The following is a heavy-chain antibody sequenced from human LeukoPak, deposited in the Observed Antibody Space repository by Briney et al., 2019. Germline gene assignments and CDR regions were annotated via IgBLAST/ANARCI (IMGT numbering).Heavy chain of an antibody. D-gene: IGHD3-3*01. CDR3: AREYLEGITIFGVPQAGDRTPYYFDY. Sequence: PSETLSLTCAVSGGSISSSNWWSWVRQPPGKGLEWIGEIYYSGSTYYNPSLKSRVTISVDTSKNQFSLKLSSVTAADTAVYYCAREYLEGITIFGVPQAGDRTPYYFDYWGQGTLVTVSS. CDR1: GGSISSSNW. V-gene: IGHV4-4*02. J-gene: IGHJ4*02. CDR2: IYYSGST.